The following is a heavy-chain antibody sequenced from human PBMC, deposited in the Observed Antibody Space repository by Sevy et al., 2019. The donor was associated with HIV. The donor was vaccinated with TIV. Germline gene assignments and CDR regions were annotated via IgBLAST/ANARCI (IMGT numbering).Heavy chain of an antibody. V-gene: IGHV3-66*02. J-gene: IGHJ4*02. CDR3: ARDGGYRLG. Sequence: GEPLKISCAASGFTVSSNYMSWVRQAPGKGLDWVSLIYSGGGTDYADSVKGRFTISRDSSKNTLYLQMNSLRTEDTAVYYCARDGGYRLGWGQGTLVTVSS. CDR2: IYSGGGT. CDR1: GFTVSSNY. D-gene: IGHD2-2*01.